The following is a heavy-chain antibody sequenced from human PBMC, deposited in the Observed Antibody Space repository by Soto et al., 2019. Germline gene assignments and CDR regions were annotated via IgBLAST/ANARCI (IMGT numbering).Heavy chain of an antibody. Sequence: GGSLRLSCAASGFTFSSYSMNWVRQAPGKGLEWVSSISSSSYIYYADSVKGRFTISRDNAKNSLYLQMNSLRAEDTAVYYCARDSLYVDSSSWYSNWFDPWGQGTLVTVSS. D-gene: IGHD6-13*01. V-gene: IGHV3-21*01. J-gene: IGHJ5*02. CDR1: GFTFSSYS. CDR3: ARDSLYVDSSSWYSNWFDP. CDR2: ISSSSYI.